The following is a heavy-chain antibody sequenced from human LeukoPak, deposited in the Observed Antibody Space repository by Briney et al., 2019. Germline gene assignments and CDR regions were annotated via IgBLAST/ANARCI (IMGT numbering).Heavy chain of an antibody. CDR1: GGSFSGYY. D-gene: IGHD3-10*01. Sequence: SETLSLTCAVYGGSFSGYYRSWIRQPPGKGLEWIGEINHSGSTNYNPSLKSRVTISVDTSKNQFSLKLSSVTAADTAVYYCARGTMDFDYWGQGTLVTVSS. J-gene: IGHJ4*02. CDR3: ARGTMDFDY. CDR2: INHSGST. V-gene: IGHV4-34*01.